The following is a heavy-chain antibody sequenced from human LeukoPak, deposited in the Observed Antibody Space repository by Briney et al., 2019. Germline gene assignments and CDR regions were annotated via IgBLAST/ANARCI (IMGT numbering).Heavy chain of an antibody. CDR3: ARGWGLRLGDLLDPCDY. Sequence: GASVKVSCKASGYTFTTYYIHWVRQAPGQGLEWLGIINPTSGSTRYAQRFQGRLTMTRDMSTTTVYMDMNSLRSEDTAVYYCARGWGLRLGDLLDPCDYWGQGTLVTVSS. CDR1: GYTFTTYY. J-gene: IGHJ4*02. V-gene: IGHV1-46*01. CDR2: INPTSGST. D-gene: IGHD3-16*01.